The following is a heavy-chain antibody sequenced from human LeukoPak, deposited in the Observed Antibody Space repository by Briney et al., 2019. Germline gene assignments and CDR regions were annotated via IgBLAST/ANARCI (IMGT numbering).Heavy chain of an antibody. D-gene: IGHD6-19*01. CDR1: GFTFGDYA. CDR3: ARDLIAVAVGAFDI. V-gene: IGHV3-7*01. Sequence: GGSLRLSCTASGFTFGDYAMSWVRQAPGKGLEWVANIKQDGSEKYYVDSVKGRFTISRDNAKNSLYLQMNSLRAEDTAVYYCARDLIAVAVGAFDIWGQGTMVTVSS. CDR2: IKQDGSEK. J-gene: IGHJ3*02.